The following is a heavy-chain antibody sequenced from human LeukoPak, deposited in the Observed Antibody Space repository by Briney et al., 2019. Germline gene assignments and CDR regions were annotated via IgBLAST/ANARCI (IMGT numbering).Heavy chain of an antibody. J-gene: IGHJ6*02. Sequence: PSETLSLTCTVSSGSISNYYWSWIRQSPGRGLEWIGYIFYTGSSNYNPSLKSRVTISVDMSKNQFSLKLISVTAADTAVYYCARGYRSTWGVYDYFGMDVWGQGTTVTVSS. CDR2: IFYTGSS. CDR1: SGSISNYY. V-gene: IGHV4-59*01. D-gene: IGHD6-13*01. CDR3: ARGYRSTWGVYDYFGMDV.